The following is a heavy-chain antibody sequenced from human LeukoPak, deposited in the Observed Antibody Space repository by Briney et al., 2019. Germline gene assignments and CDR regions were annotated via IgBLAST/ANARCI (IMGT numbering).Heavy chain of an antibody. D-gene: IGHD3-10*01. CDR1: GVTLSSYA. J-gene: IGHJ6*03. V-gene: IGHV3-23*01. Sequence: PGGSLRLSCAASGVTLSSYAMSWVRQAPGQGLEWVSSISASVGSTNYADTVKGRFTISRDDSKHTVYLQMNSLRADDTAVYYCAKVMKGSERLTMVRGVIIKTAGLYYMDVWGKGTTVTVSS. CDR2: ISASVGST. CDR3: AKVMKGSERLTMVRGVIIKTAGLYYMDV.